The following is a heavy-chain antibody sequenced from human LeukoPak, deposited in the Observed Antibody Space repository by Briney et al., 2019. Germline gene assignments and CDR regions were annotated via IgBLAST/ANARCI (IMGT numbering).Heavy chain of an antibody. Sequence: ASVKVSCKASGYTFTNYYMHWVRQAPGQGLEWMGIINSSGGSTTYAQNFQGRVTMTRETSTSTVYMELSSLRSEDTAVYYCARGNYYESSGYYSPLDYWGQGTLDTVSS. CDR2: INSSGGST. D-gene: IGHD3-22*01. V-gene: IGHV1-46*01. CDR1: GYTFTNYY. J-gene: IGHJ4*02. CDR3: ARGNYYESSGYYSPLDY.